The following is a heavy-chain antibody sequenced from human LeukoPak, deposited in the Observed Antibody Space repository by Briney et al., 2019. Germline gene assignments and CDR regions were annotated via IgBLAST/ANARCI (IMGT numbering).Heavy chain of an antibody. J-gene: IGHJ4*02. CDR1: GYSFTSYW. V-gene: IGHV5-51*01. D-gene: IGHD3-10*01. Sequence: GESLKTSCKGSGYSFTSYWIGWVRQMPGKGLEWMGIIYPGDSDTRYSPSFQGQVTISADKSISTAYLQWSSLKASDTAMYYCARVSSGRFRELLFDYWGQGTLVTVSS. CDR2: IYPGDSDT. CDR3: ARVSSGRFRELLFDY.